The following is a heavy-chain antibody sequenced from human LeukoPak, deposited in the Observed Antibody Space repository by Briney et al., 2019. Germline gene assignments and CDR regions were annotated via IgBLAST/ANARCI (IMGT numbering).Heavy chain of an antibody. CDR2: IYPGDSDT. J-gene: IGHJ4*02. V-gene: IGHV5-51*01. Sequence: SGESLKISCKGSGYSFTSFWIAWVRQMPGKGLEWMGIIYPGDSDTRYSPSFQGQVTISADKSISTAYLQWGSLKASGTAMYYCARKYCSGGSCRLDYWGQGTLVTVSS. CDR3: ARKYCSGGSCRLDY. D-gene: IGHD2-15*01. CDR1: GYSFTSFW.